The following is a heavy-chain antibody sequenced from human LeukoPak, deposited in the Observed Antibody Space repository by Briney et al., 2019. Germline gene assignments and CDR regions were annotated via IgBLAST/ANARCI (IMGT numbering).Heavy chain of an antibody. CDR1: GGSISSYY. D-gene: IGHD4-17*01. CDR3: APSPIHSYGDYGSGYFDL. V-gene: IGHV4-4*07. Sequence: PSETLSLTCTVSGGSISSYYWSWIRQPAGKGLEWIGRIYTGGSTNYNPSLKSRVTISVDTSKNQFSLKLSSVTAADTAVYYCAPSPIHSYGDYGSGYFDLWGRGTLVTVSS. CDR2: IYTGGST. J-gene: IGHJ2*01.